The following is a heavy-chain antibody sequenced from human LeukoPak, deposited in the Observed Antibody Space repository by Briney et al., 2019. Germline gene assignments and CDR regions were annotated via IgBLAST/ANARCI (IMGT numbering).Heavy chain of an antibody. CDR1: GYSINNYW. Sequence: GESLKISCKGSGYSINNYWIGWVRQMPGKGLEWMGTIYPADSDIRYSPSFQGQVTISADKSISTAYLQWSSLKASDTAMYYCARQEYCSGGSCYTWFDPWGQGTLVIVSS. CDR3: ARQEYCSGGSCYTWFDP. CDR2: IYPADSDI. D-gene: IGHD2-15*01. J-gene: IGHJ5*02. V-gene: IGHV5-51*01.